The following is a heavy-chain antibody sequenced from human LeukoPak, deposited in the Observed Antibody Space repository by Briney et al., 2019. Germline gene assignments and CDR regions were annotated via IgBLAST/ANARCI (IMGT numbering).Heavy chain of an antibody. CDR3: ARPSAYGEDAFDV. CDR2: IYPIDSDT. V-gene: IGHV5-51*01. CDR1: GYSFTNYW. Sequence: EESLKISCRGSGYSFTNYWIGWVRQMPGKGLEWMGIIYPIDSDTRYSPSFRGQVTFSADKSISTAYLQWSSLKASDTAMYYCARPSAYGEDAFDVWGQGTMVTVSS. D-gene: IGHD2-21*01. J-gene: IGHJ3*01.